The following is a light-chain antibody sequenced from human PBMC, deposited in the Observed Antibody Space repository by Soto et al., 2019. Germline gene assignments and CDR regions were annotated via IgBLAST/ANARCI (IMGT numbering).Light chain of an antibody. CDR3: QQYNSYSEWT. CDR1: QSISPW. Sequence: DLPMTQSPSTLSASVGDRVTITCRASQSISPWLAWYQQKPGKAPKLLIYKASSLESGVPSRFSGSGSGTEFTLTISSLQPDDFATYYCQQYNSYSEWTFGRGTKVEIK. V-gene: IGKV1-5*03. J-gene: IGKJ1*01. CDR2: KAS.